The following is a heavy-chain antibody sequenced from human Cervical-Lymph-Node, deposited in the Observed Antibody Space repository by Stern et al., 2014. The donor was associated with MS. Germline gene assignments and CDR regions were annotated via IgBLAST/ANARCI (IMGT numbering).Heavy chain of an antibody. CDR3: ARHQAGIAAD. J-gene: IGHJ4*02. D-gene: IGHD6-13*01. CDR1: GDTFSSLD. Sequence: QVQLVQSGAEVKKPGSSVKVSCKASGDTFSSLDIGWVRQAPGQGPEWVGGTTPLFVTANYAQNFQGRVTFSADDSTSTTYMELSSLRSEDTAVYYCARHQAGIAADWGQGTLVTVSS. CDR2: TTPLFVTA. V-gene: IGHV1-69*01.